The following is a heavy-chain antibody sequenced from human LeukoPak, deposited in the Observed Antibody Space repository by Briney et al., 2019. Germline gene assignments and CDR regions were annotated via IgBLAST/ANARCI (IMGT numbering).Heavy chain of an antibody. J-gene: IGHJ4*02. Sequence: SETLSLTCAVYGGSFSGYYWGWIRQPPGKGLEWIGSIYHSGNTYYNPSLKSRVTISLDTSKNQFSLKLSSVTAADTAVYYCARDALLWFGSPFDYWGQGTLVTVSS. V-gene: IGHV4-38-2*02. CDR2: IYHSGNT. D-gene: IGHD3-10*01. CDR3: ARDALLWFGSPFDY. CDR1: GGSFSGYY.